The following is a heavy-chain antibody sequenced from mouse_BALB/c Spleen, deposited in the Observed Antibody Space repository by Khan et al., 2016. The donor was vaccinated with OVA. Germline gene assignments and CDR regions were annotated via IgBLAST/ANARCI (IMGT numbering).Heavy chain of an antibody. Sequence: EVQLKESGAELVKPGPTVKLSCTASGLSITDSYLHWLQQWPGQGLEWIGRIDPPNGNNKYDPKFQGKATITANTYSNTANLQLSSLTSEDTAVYYCARMARKWGQGTTLTVSS. CDR2: IDPPNGNN. J-gene: IGHJ2*01. V-gene: IGHV14-3*02. CDR3: ARMARK. CDR1: GLSITDSY.